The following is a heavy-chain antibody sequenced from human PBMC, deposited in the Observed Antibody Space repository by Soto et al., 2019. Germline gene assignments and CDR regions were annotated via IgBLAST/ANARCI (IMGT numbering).Heavy chain of an antibody. CDR1: GYTFTSYG. V-gene: IGHV1-18*01. CDR2: ISAYNGNT. J-gene: IGHJ3*02. Sequence: ASVKVSCKASGYTFTSYGISWVRQAPGQGLEWMGWISAYNGNTNYAQKLQGRVTMTTDTSTSTAYMELRSLRSDDTAVYYCAKGPPQYYDSTWGSYRYGAFDIWGQGTTVTVS. D-gene: IGHD3-16*02. CDR3: AKGPPQYYDSTWGSYRYGAFDI.